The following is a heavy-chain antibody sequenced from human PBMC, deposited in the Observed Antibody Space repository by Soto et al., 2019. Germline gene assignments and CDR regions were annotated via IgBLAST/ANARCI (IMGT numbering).Heavy chain of an antibody. V-gene: IGHV3-15*01. Sequence: TGGSLRLSCAASGFTFSNAWMSWVRQAPGKGLEWVGRIKSKTDGGTTDYAAPVKGRFTISRDDSKNTLYLQMNSLKTEDTAVYYCTTGAYYDFWSGYYGSMDVWGQGTKGKVS. CDR3: TTGAYYDFWSGYYGSMDV. CDR1: GFTFSNAW. J-gene: IGHJ6*02. D-gene: IGHD3-3*01. CDR2: IKSKTDGGTT.